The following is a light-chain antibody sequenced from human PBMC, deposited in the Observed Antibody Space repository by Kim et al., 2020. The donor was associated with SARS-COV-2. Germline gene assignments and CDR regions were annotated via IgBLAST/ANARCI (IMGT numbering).Light chain of an antibody. CDR2: GAS. CDR1: QGVSNK. CDR3: QQYYNWPPVT. J-gene: IGKJ4*01. Sequence: SPVERGTLTCRASQGVSNKLSWYQQKPGQAPRLLIYGASTRATGTPARCSGSGSGTEFTLAIGSLQSEDFAIYYCQQYYNWPPVTFGGGTKVDIK. V-gene: IGKV3-15*01.